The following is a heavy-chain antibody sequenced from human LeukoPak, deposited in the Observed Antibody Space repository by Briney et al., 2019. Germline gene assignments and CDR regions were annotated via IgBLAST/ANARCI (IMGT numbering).Heavy chain of an antibody. J-gene: IGHJ4*02. D-gene: IGHD4-17*01. V-gene: IGHV3-9*01. Sequence: GGSLRLSCAASGFTFDDYAMHWVRQAPGKGLEWVSGISWNSGSMGYADSVKGRFTISRDNAKNSLYLQMNSLRAEDTALYYCAKDLYGVTTSNFDYWGQGTLVTVSS. CDR3: AKDLYGVTTSNFDY. CDR1: GFTFDDYA. CDR2: ISWNSGSM.